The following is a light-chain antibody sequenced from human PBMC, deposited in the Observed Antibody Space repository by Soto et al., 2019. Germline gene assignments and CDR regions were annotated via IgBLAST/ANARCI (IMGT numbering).Light chain of an antibody. CDR2: KAS. V-gene: IGKV1-5*03. Sequence: DIQMTQSPSTLSASVGDRVTITCRASQSISSWLAWYQQKPGKAPKLLIYKASSLGSGVPSRFSGSGSGTEFTLTISSLQPDDVATYYCQQYNTYPWTFGQGNKVEIK. CDR3: QQYNTYPWT. CDR1: QSISSW. J-gene: IGKJ1*01.